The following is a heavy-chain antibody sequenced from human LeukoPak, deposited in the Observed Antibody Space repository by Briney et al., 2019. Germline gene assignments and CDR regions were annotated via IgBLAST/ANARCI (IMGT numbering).Heavy chain of an antibody. Sequence: ASVKVSCKASGGTFSRYAMSWVRQAPGQGLEWMGGIIPIFGTASFAQKFQGRVTITADESTSTAYMELSSLRSGDTAVYYCARGGMAIAPFDYWGQGTLVTVSS. J-gene: IGHJ4*02. CDR1: GGTFSRYA. CDR2: IIPIFGTA. V-gene: IGHV1-69*13. CDR3: ARGGMAIAPFDY. D-gene: IGHD5-24*01.